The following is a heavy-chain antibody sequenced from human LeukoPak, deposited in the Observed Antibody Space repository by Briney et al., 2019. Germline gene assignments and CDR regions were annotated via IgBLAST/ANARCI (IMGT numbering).Heavy chain of an antibody. J-gene: IGHJ5*02. V-gene: IGHV4-59*01. CDR1: GGSISSYY. D-gene: IGHD6-6*01. CDR3: ASSSGGWFDP. Sequence: SKTLSLTCTVSGGSISSYYWSWIRQPPGKGLEWIGYIYYSGSTNYNPSLKSRVTISVDTSKNQFSLKLSSVTAADTAVYYCASSSGGWFDPWGQGTLVTVSS. CDR2: IYYSGST.